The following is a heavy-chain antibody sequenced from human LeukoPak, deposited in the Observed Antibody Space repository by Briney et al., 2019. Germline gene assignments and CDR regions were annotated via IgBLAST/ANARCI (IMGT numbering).Heavy chain of an antibody. CDR3: ARKAYGDYYFDY. V-gene: IGHV1-2*02. CDR2: INPNSGGT. D-gene: IGHD4-17*01. J-gene: IGHJ4*02. Sequence: VSVKVSCKASGYTFTGYYMHWVRQAPGQGLEWMGWINPNSGGTNYAQKFQGRVTMTRDTSISTAYMELSRLRSDDTAVYYCARKAYGDYYFDYWGQGTLVTVSS. CDR1: GYTFTGYY.